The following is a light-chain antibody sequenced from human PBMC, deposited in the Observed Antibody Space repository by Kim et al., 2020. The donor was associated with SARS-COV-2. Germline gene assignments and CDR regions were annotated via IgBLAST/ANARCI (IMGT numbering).Light chain of an antibody. V-gene: IGLV1-44*01. CDR1: SSNIGSNT. Sequence: ELTQPPSASGTPGQRVTISCSGSSSNIGSNTVNWYQQLPGTAPKLLIYRNNQRPSGVPDRFSGSKSGTSASLAISGRQSEDEAEYYCAAWDDSLNGAVFGGGTKVTVL. CDR3: AAWDDSLNGAV. CDR2: RNN. J-gene: IGLJ2*01.